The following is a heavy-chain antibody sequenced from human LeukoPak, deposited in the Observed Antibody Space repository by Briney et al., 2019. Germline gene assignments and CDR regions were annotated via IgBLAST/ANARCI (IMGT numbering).Heavy chain of an antibody. Sequence: SETLSLTCTVSGGSISSYYWSWIRQPPGKGLEWIGYIYYSGSTNYNPSLKSRVTISVDTPKNQFSLKLSSVTAADTAVYYCARFPFLGDPDYYYYYGMDVWGQGTTVTVSS. J-gene: IGHJ6*02. CDR2: IYYSGST. CDR3: ARFPFLGDPDYYYYYGMDV. CDR1: GGSISSYY. V-gene: IGHV4-59*01. D-gene: IGHD4-17*01.